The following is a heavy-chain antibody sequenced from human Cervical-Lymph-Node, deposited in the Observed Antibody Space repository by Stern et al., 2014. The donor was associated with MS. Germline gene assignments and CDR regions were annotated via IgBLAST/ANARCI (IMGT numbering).Heavy chain of an antibody. Sequence: VQLVESGPGLVKPSQTLSLTCTVSGGSISSSGYYWSWIRQPADKGLEWIGRIHDSGSTYSNPSLESLVTISMDTAKNQFPLQLTSVTAADPAVYYCATTRWDLFTWNWFDPWGQGTLVTVSS. CDR2: IHDSGST. CDR3: ATTRWDLFTWNWFDP. D-gene: IGHD1-26*01. CDR1: GGSISSSGYY. V-gene: IGHV4-61*02. J-gene: IGHJ5*02.